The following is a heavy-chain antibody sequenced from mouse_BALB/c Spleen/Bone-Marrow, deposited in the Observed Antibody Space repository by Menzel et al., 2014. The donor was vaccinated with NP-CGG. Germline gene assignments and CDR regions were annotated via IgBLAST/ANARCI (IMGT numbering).Heavy chain of an antibody. J-gene: IGHJ4*01. Sequence: VKLVESGTGLVSPSQRLSITCTVSGFSLTSYGVSWVRQSPGKGLEWLGVIWGDGSTNYHSALISRLSISKDNSKSQVFLKLSSLQTDDTATYYCAKQDYYRYDYAMDYWGQGTSVTVSS. CDR3: AKQDYYRYDYAMDY. CDR2: IWGDGST. D-gene: IGHD2-14*01. V-gene: IGHV2-3*01. CDR1: GFSLTSYG.